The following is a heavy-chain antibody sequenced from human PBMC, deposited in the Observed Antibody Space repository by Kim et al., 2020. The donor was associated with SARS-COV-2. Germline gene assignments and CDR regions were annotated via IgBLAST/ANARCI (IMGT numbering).Heavy chain of an antibody. J-gene: IGHJ4*01. CDR1: GASFSGYY. V-gene: IGHV4-34*01. Sequence: SETLSLTCAVYGASFSGYYWNWIRQPPGKGLEWIGEINHSGSTNYNPSLKSRVTISVDTSKNQFSLKLTSVTAADTAVYYFVRGPGISIFGVVIPGLYF. D-gene: IGHD3-3*01. CDR2: INHSGST. CDR3: VRGPGISIFGVVIPGLYF.